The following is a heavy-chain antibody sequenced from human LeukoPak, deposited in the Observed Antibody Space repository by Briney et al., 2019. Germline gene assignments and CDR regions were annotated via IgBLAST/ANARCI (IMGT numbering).Heavy chain of an antibody. D-gene: IGHD3-22*01. J-gene: IGHJ3*02. CDR3: ARSYYYDSSGYQTDAFDI. V-gene: IGHV4-4*02. CDR1: GGSISSSNW. CDR2: IYHSGST. Sequence: PSETLSLTCAVSGGSISSSNWWGWVRQPPGKGLEWIGEIYHSGSTNYNPSLKSRVTISVDKSKNQFSLKLSSVTAADTAVYYCARSYYYDSSGYQTDAFDIWGQGTMVTVSS.